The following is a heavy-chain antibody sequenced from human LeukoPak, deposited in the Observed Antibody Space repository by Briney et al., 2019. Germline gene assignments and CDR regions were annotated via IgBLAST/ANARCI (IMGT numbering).Heavy chain of an antibody. CDR1: GFTFSSYW. CDR2: IKQDGSEK. V-gene: IGHV3-7*01. Sequence: PGGSLRLSCAASGFTFSSYWMSWVRQAPGKGLEWVANIKQDGSEKYYVDSVKGRFTISRDNAKNSLYLQMNSLRAEDTAVYYCARDCSSTSCQDSAFDIWGQGTMVTVSS. J-gene: IGHJ3*02. D-gene: IGHD2-2*01. CDR3: ARDCSSTSCQDSAFDI.